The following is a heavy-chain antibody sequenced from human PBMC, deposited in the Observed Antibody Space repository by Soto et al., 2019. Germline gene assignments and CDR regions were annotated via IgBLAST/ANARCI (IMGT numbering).Heavy chain of an antibody. Sequence: GGSLRLSCAASGFTFRSYGMHWVRQAPGKGLEWVAVIWYDGSNKYYADSVKGRFTISRDNSKNTLYLQMNSLRAEDTAVYYCARDPLPYYDFWSGYYGGFDYWGQGTLVTVCS. CDR1: GFTFRSYG. J-gene: IGHJ4*02. CDR2: IWYDGSNK. V-gene: IGHV3-33*01. D-gene: IGHD3-3*01. CDR3: ARDPLPYYDFWSGYYGGFDY.